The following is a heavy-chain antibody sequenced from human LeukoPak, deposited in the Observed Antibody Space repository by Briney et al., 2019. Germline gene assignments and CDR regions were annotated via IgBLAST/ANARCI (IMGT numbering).Heavy chain of an antibody. J-gene: IGHJ5*02. D-gene: IGHD3-9*01. CDR1: GGSISSSSYY. V-gene: IGHV4-39*01. CDR2: IYYSGST. Sequence: PSETLSLTCTVSGGSISSSSYYWGWIRQPPGKGLEWIGSIYYSGSTYYNPSLKSRVTISVDTSKNQFSLKLSSVTAADTAVYYCARHFKYYDILTGYYWFDPWGQGTLVTVSS. CDR3: ARHFKYYDILTGYYWFDP.